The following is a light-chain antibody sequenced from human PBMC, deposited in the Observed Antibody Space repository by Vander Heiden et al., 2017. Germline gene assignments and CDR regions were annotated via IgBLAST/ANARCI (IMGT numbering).Light chain of an antibody. Sequence: EIVLTQSPATLSLSPGERATLSCRASQSVSSYLAWYQQKPGQAPRLLIYDVSNRATGIPARFSGSGYGTDFTLTISSRDPEDFAVYYCQQRSNWPALTFGGGTKVEIK. J-gene: IGKJ4*01. CDR1: QSVSSY. CDR3: QQRSNWPALT. CDR2: DVS. V-gene: IGKV3-11*01.